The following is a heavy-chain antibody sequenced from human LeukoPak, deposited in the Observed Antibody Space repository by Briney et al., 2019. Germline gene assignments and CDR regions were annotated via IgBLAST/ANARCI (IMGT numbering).Heavy chain of an antibody. CDR2: ISSSSSYI. J-gene: IGHJ4*02. V-gene: IGHV3-21*01. CDR1: GFTFSSYS. Sequence: GGSLRLSCAASGFTFSSYSMDWVRQAPGKGLEWVSSISSSSSYIYYADSVKGRSTISRDNAKNSLYLQMNSLRAEDTAVYYCARDLGYCSGGSCYYYDYWGQGTLVTVSS. CDR3: ARDLGYCSGGSCYYYDY. D-gene: IGHD2-15*01.